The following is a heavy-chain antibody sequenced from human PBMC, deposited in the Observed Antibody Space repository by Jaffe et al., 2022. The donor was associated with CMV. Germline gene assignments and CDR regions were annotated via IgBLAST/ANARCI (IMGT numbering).Heavy chain of an antibody. CDR3: VRRIRTNMVRGVPGSNWFDP. CDR1: GGSFSGYY. D-gene: IGHD3-10*01. Sequence: QVQLQQWGAGLLKPSETLSLTCAVYGGSFSGYYWSWIRQPPGKGLEWIGEINHSGSTNYNPSLKSRVTISVDTSKNQFSLKLSSVTAADTAVYYCVRRIRTNMVRGVPGSNWFDPWGQGTLVTVSS. J-gene: IGHJ5*02. V-gene: IGHV4-34*01. CDR2: INHSGST.